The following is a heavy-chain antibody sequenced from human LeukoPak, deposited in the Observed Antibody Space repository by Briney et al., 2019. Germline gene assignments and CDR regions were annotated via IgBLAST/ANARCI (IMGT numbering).Heavy chain of an antibody. D-gene: IGHD3-22*01. CDR1: GFTFSSYA. J-gene: IGHJ4*02. CDR3: AKELYYYDSSGPYDY. CDR2: ISYDGSNK. Sequence: QPGRSLRLSCAASGFTFSSYAMHWVRQAPGKGLEWVAVISYDGSNKYYADSVKGRFTISRDNSKNTLYLQMNSLRAEDTAVYYCAKELYYYDSSGPYDYWGQGTLVTVSS. V-gene: IGHV3-30*04.